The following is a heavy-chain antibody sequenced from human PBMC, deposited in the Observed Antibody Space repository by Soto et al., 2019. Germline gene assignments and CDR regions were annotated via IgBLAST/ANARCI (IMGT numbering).Heavy chain of an antibody. Sequence: GSLRLSCATTGLTFSNYAMSWVRQAPGGGLEWVSSMSGSSSTTYYADSVRGRFTISRDRSKNTLYLQMSSLRAEDTALYYCAKNQERELPRVIDFWGQGTLVTVSS. CDR1: GLTFSNYA. CDR3: AKNQERELPRVIDF. D-gene: IGHD1-7*01. CDR2: MSGSSSTT. V-gene: IGHV3-23*01. J-gene: IGHJ4*02.